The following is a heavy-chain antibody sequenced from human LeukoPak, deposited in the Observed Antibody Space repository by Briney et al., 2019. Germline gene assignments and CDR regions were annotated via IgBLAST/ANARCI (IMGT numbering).Heavy chain of an antibody. D-gene: IGHD4-23*01. J-gene: IGHJ6*03. CDR2: ISYDGSNK. CDR3: ARVGTYGGNFYYYYYYMDV. V-gene: IGHV3-30*04. CDR1: GFTFSSYV. Sequence: GGSLRLSCAASGFTFSSYVMHWVRQAPGKGLEWVAVISYDGSNKYYADSVKGRFTISRDNAKNSLYLQMNSLRAEDTAVYYCARVGTYGGNFYYYYYYMDVWGKGTTVTISS.